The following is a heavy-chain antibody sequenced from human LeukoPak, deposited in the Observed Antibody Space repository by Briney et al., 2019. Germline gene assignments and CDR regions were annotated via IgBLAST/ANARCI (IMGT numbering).Heavy chain of an antibody. Sequence: GGSLRLSCAASGFTFSSYWMSWVRQAPGKGLEWVANIKQDGSEKYYVDSVKGRFTISRDNAKNSLYLQMNSLRAEDTAVYYCARGLWWSKYYFDYWGQGTLVTVSS. V-gene: IGHV3-7*03. CDR1: GFTFSSYW. CDR3: ARGLWWSKYYFDY. J-gene: IGHJ4*02. CDR2: IKQDGSEK. D-gene: IGHD2-21*01.